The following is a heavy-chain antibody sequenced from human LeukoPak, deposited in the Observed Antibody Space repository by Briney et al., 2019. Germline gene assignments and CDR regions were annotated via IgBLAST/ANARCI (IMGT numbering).Heavy chain of an antibody. CDR3: ARDMSLGDAFDI. CDR1: GFRFEDHS. V-gene: IGHV3-20*03. CDR2: INWNGGST. Sequence: GGSLRLFFATSGFRFEDHSVIWVRPARGKGREWVSNINWNGGSTGYAASVKGRFTISRDNAKNSLYLQMNGLRDDATALYCCARDMSLGDAFDIWGQGAMVIVSS. D-gene: IGHD3-10*01. J-gene: IGHJ3*02.